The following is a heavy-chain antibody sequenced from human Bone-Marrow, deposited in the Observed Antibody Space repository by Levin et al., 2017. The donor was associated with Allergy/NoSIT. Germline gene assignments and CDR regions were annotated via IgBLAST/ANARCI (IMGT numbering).Heavy chain of an antibody. J-gene: IGHJ5*01. CDR2: ISGNDGST. CDR1: GFTFSSYA. D-gene: IGHD4-11*01. CDR3: AKDRLSVMTTISTHWFDP. Sequence: QAGGSLRLSCAASGFTFSSYAMSWVRQAPGKGLVWVSAISGNDGSTYYADSVKGRFTVSRDNSKNTLYLQMESLRAEDTAVYYCAKDRLSVMTTISTHWFDPWGQGTLVTVSS. V-gene: IGHV3-23*01.